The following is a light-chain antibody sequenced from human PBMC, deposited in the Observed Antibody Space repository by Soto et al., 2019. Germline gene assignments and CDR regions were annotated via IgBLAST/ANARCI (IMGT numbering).Light chain of an antibody. J-gene: IGKJ1*01. CDR2: GSS. Sequence: EVVLTQSPCTLSLSPGERATLSCRASQIVDSRYIAWYQQRPGQAPRLLIYGSSYRATGIPDRFSGSGSGTDFSLTISRLEPEDFAMYFCQQYYYRPRTFGRGTKVDIK. CDR1: QIVDSRY. V-gene: IGKV3-20*01. CDR3: QQYYYRPRT.